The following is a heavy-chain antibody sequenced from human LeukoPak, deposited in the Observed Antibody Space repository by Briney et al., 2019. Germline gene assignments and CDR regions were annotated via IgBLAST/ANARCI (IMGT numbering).Heavy chain of an antibody. CDR2: ISGDGGST. D-gene: IGHD3-3*01. CDR1: GFTLDDYA. J-gene: IGHJ4*02. Sequence: PGGSLRLSCAASGFTLDDYAMHWVRQAPGKGLEWVSLISGDGGSTYYADSVKGRFTISRDNSKNSLYLQMNSLRTEDTALYYCAKGNLNYDFWSGYPCPDYWGQGTLVTVSS. CDR3: AKGNLNYDFWSGYPCPDY. V-gene: IGHV3-43*02.